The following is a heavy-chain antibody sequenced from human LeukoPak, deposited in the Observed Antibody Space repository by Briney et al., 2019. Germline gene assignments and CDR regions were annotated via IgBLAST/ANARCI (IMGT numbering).Heavy chain of an antibody. V-gene: IGHV3-23*01. CDR3: AKVLVAAADPRYYFDY. J-gene: IGHJ4*02. CDR1: GFTFSSYA. D-gene: IGHD6-13*01. CDR2: ISGSGGST. Sequence: GGSLRLSCAASGFTFSSYAMSWVRQAPGKGLEWVSAISGSGGSTYYADSVKGRLTISRDNSKNTLYLQMNSLRAEDTAVYYCAKVLVAAADPRYYFDYWGQGTLVTVSS.